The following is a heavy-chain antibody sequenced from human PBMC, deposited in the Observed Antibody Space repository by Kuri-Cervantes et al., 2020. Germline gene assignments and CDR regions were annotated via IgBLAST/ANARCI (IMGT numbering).Heavy chain of an antibody. CDR3: AKDILTGSGAEGFDY. CDR1: GFTFSSYS. D-gene: IGHD1-14*01. Sequence: GESLKISCAASGFTFSSYSMNWVRQAPGKGLEWVSYISSSSSTIYYADSVKGRFTISRDNAKNSLYLQMNSLRAEDTALYYCAKDILTGSGAEGFDYWGQGTLVTVSS. J-gene: IGHJ4*02. V-gene: IGHV3-48*01. CDR2: ISSSSSTI.